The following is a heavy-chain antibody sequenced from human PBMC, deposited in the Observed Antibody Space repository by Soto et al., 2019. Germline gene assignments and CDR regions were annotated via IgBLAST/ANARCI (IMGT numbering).Heavy chain of an antibody. CDR1: GFAFSDYY. V-gene: IGHV3-11*06. CDR3: ARDGGVIIPGAIGGGYGLDV. J-gene: IGHJ6*02. CDR2: ISGRNTFT. D-gene: IGHD2-2*02. Sequence: GGSLRLSCAASGFAFSDYYMSWVRQAPGKGLEWISYISGRNTFTQYADSVKGRFTISRDNAKNSLYLQLNSLTAEDTAVYYCARDGGVIIPGAIGGGYGLDVWGQGTTVTVSS.